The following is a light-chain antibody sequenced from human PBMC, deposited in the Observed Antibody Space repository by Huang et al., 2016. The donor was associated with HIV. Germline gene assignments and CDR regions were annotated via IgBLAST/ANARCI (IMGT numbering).Light chain of an antibody. CDR1: QNIDTY. V-gene: IGKV1-39*01. J-gene: IGKJ2*01. Sequence: DIEMTQSPSSLSASVGDRVTISCRAGQNIDTYLTWFQQQPGQAPKLLIYGASNLHTGVPLRFRGAGSGTYFTLTITSLQPEDFATYFCLQSFAAPPEDTFGQGTKLEI. CDR3: LQSFAAPPEDT. CDR2: GAS.